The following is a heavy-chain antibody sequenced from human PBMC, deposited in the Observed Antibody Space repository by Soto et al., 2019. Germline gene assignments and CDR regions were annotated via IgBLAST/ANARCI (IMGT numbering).Heavy chain of an antibody. Sequence: QVQLVESGGGVVQPGRSLRLSCAASGFTFSSYGMHWVRQAPGKGLEWVAVISYDGNNKYYADSVKGRFTISRDNSKNTLNLQMNSLRAADTAGYYGAKGGGNPAAPTYSYYYYYMDVWGKGTTVTVSS. D-gene: IGHD2-2*01. V-gene: IGHV3-30*18. CDR1: GFTFSSYG. J-gene: IGHJ6*03. CDR3: AKGGGNPAAPTYSYYYYYMDV. CDR2: ISYDGNNK.